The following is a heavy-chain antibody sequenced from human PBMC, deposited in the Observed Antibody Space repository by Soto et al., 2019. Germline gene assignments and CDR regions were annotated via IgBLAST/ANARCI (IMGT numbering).Heavy chain of an antibody. J-gene: IGHJ4*02. CDR2: IYWDDDK. D-gene: IGHD4-17*01. Sequence: SGPTLVNPTQTLTLTCTFSGFSLSTSGVGVGWIRQPPGKALEWLALIYWDDDKRYSPSLKSRLTITKDTSENQVVLTMTNMDPVDTATYYCAHSPGSTVNPDYYFDYWGQGTLVTVSS. V-gene: IGHV2-5*02. CDR1: GFSLSTSGVG. CDR3: AHSPGSTVNPDYYFDY.